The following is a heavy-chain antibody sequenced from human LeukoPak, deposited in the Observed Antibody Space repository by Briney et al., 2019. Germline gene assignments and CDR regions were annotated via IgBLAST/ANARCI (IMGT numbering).Heavy chain of an antibody. CDR3: WQQLDTYYYYYMDV. CDR2: IYYSGST. D-gene: IGHD6-13*01. J-gene: IGHJ6*03. CDR1: GGSISSSSYY. V-gene: IGHV4-39*07. Sequence: PSETLSLTCTVSGGSISSSSYYWGWIRQPPGKGLEWIGSIYYSGSTYYNPSLKSRATISVDTSKNQFSLKLSSVTAADTAVYYCWQQLDTYYYYYMDVWGKGTTVTVSS.